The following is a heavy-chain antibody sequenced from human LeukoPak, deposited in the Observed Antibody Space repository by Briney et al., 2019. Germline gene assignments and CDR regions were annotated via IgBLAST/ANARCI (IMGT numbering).Heavy chain of an antibody. V-gene: IGHV1-3*01. CDR1: GYTFTSYA. Sequence: ASVKVSCKASGYTFTSYAMHWVRQAPGQRLEWMGWINAGNGNTKYSQKFQGRVTITRDTSASTAYMELSSLRFEDTAVYYCARDMITFGGVIGINWFDPWGQGTLVTVSS. D-gene: IGHD3-16*02. CDR2: INAGNGNT. CDR3: ARDMITFGGVIGINWFDP. J-gene: IGHJ5*02.